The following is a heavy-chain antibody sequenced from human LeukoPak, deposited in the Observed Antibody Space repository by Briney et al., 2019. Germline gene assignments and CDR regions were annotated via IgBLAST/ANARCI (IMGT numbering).Heavy chain of an antibody. V-gene: IGHV3-30-3*01. CDR3: ARDLLPDY. CDR2: ISYDGSNK. J-gene: IGHJ4*02. CDR1: GFTFSSYA. D-gene: IGHD1-26*01. Sequence: GGSLRLSCAASGFTFSSYAVHWVRQAPGKGLEWVAVISYDGSNKYYADSVKGRFTISRDNSKNTLYLQMNSLRAEDTAVYYCARDLLPDYWGQGTLVTVSS.